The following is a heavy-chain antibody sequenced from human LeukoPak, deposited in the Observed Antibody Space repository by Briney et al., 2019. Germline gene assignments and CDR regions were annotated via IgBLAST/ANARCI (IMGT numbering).Heavy chain of an antibody. V-gene: IGHV3-30*04. Sequence: GRSLRLSCAASGFTFSSYAMHWVRQAPGKGLERVAVISYDGSNKYYADSVKGRFTISRDNSKNTLYLQMNSLRAEDTAVYYCAREKVVAATPDLYYYYGMDVWGKGTTVTVSS. CDR2: ISYDGSNK. CDR1: GFTFSSYA. J-gene: IGHJ6*04. CDR3: AREKVVAATPDLYYYYGMDV. D-gene: IGHD2-15*01.